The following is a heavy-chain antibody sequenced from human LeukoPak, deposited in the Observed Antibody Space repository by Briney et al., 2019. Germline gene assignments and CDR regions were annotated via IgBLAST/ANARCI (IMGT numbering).Heavy chain of an antibody. CDR1: GGSFSGYY. V-gene: IGHV4-34*01. J-gene: IGHJ1*01. Sequence: PSETLSLTCAVYGGSFSGYYWSWIRQPPGKGLEWIGEINHSGSTNYNPSLKSRVTTSVDTSKNQFSLKLSSVTAADTAVYYCARGPTYYYDSSGYSFFFQHWGQGTLVTVSS. CDR3: ARGPTYYYDSSGYSFFFQH. D-gene: IGHD3-22*01. CDR2: INHSGST.